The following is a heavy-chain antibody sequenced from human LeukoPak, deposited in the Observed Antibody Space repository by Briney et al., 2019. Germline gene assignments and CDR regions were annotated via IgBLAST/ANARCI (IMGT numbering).Heavy chain of an antibody. V-gene: IGHV1-18*04. D-gene: IGHD3-16*02. CDR1: GYTFTGYY. J-gene: IGHJ4*02. Sequence: ASVKVSCKASGYTFTGYYMHWVRQAPGQGLEWMGWISAYNGNTNYAQKLQGRVTMTTDTSTSTAYMELRSLRSDDTAVYYCARGSRDDYVWGSYRPYYFDYWGQGTLVTVSS. CDR3: ARGSRDDYVWGSYRPYYFDY. CDR2: ISAYNGNT.